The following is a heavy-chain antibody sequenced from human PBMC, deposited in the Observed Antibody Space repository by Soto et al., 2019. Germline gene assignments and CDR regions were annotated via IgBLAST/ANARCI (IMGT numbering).Heavy chain of an antibody. CDR2: ISSSSTI. J-gene: IGHJ6*02. D-gene: IGHD6-13*01. Sequence: PGGSLRLSCAASGFTFSSYSMNWVRQAPGKGLEWVSYISSSSTIYYADSVKGRFTISRDNAKNSLYLQMNSLRAEDTAVYYCARDKRLGSSWYRSYYYYGMDVWGQGTTVTVSS. CDR3: ARDKRLGSSWYRSYYYYGMDV. CDR1: GFTFSSYS. V-gene: IGHV3-48*01.